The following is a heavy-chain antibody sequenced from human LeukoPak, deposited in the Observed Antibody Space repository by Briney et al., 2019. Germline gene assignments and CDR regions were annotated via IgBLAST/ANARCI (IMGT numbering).Heavy chain of an antibody. D-gene: IGHD4-17*01. J-gene: IGHJ5*02. Sequence: PGGSLRLSCAASRFTFSSYAMHWVRQAPGKGLEWVAVISYDGSNKYYADSVKGRFTISRDNSKNTLYLQMNSLRAEDTAVYYCARSRDYGDYGNWFDPWGQGTLVTVSS. CDR2: ISYDGSNK. V-gene: IGHV3-30*04. CDR3: ARSRDYGDYGNWFDP. CDR1: RFTFSSYA.